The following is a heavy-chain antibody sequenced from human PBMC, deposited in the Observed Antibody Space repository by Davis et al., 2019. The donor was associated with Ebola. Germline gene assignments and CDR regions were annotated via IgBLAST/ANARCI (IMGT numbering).Heavy chain of an antibody. CDR2: ISAYNGNT. D-gene: IGHD2-15*01. CDR1: GYTFTSYG. V-gene: IGHV1-18*01. J-gene: IGHJ6*03. Sequence: ASVKVSCKASGYTFTSYGISWVRQAPGQGLEWMGWISAYNGNTNYAQKLQGRVTMTTDTSTSTAYMELRSLRSDDTAVYYCARVSEDRDSYYYYYYYMDVWGKGTTVTVSS. CDR3: ARVSEDRDSYYYYYYYMDV.